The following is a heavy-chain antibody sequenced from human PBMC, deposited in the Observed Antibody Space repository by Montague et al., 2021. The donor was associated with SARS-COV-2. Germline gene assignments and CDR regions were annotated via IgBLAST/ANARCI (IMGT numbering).Heavy chain of an antibody. CDR2: FNSDGSST. J-gene: IGHJ4*02. D-gene: IGHD6-13*01. CDR3: ARDLEGIAAAGTGGFDY. Sequence: SLRLSCAASGFTFSSYWMHWVRHAPGKGLVWVSRFNSDGSSTSYADSVKGRFTISRDNAKNTLYLQMNSLRAEDTAVYYCARDLEGIAAAGTGGFDYWGQGTLVTVSS. V-gene: IGHV3-74*01. CDR1: GFTFSSYW.